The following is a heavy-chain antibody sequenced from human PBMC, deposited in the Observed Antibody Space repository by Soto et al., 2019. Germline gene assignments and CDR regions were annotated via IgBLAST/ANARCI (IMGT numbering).Heavy chain of an antibody. J-gene: IGHJ4*02. CDR2: IYYSGST. Sequence: PSETLSLTCTVSGGSISSYYRSWIRQPPGKGLEWIGYIYYSGSTNYNPSLKSRVTISVDTSKNQFSLKLSSVTAADTAVYYCARDSGWYLDYWGQGTLVTVSS. D-gene: IGHD6-19*01. CDR3: ARDSGWYLDY. CDR1: GGSISSYY. V-gene: IGHV4-59*01.